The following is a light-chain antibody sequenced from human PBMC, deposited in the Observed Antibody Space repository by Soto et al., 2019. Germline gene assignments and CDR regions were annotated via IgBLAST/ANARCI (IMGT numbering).Light chain of an antibody. J-gene: IGLJ2*01. Sequence: QSALTQPASVSGSPGQSITIFCTGTSRDVGGYNYVSWYQQYPGKAPKLMIYDVSNRPSGVSNRFSGSKSGNTASLTISGLQAEDEADYYCTSYSSSSTLVVFGGGTKLTVL. CDR2: DVS. V-gene: IGLV2-14*01. CDR1: SRDVGGYNY. CDR3: TSYSSSSTLVV.